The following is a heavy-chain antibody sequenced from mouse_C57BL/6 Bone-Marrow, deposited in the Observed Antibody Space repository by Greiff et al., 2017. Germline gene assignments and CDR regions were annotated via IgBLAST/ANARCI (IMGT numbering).Heavy chain of an antibody. D-gene: IGHD1-1*01. J-gene: IGHJ4*01. V-gene: IGHV1-69*01. CDR3: ARRPYGSSFYAMDY. CDR2: IDPSDSYT. Sequence: QVQLKQPGAELVMPGASVKLSCKASGYTFTSYWMHWVKQRPGQGLEWIGEIDPSDSYTNYNQKFKGKSTLTVDKSSSTAYMQLSSLTSEDSAVYYCARRPYGSSFYAMDYWGQGTSVTVSS. CDR1: GYTFTSYW.